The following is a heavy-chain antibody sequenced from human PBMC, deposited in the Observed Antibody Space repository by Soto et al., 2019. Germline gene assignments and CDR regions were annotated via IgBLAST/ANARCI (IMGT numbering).Heavy chain of an antibody. Sequence: QVQLVQSGAEVKKPGSSVKVSCKASGGTFSSYAISWVRQAPGQGLEWMGGIIPIFGTANYAQKFQGRVTMPADESTSTAYMELSSLRSEDTAVYYCARSRVAYCGGDCYTLDYWGQGTLVTVSS. CDR1: GGTFSSYA. D-gene: IGHD2-21*02. CDR2: IIPIFGTA. V-gene: IGHV1-69*12. CDR3: ARSRVAYCGGDCYTLDY. J-gene: IGHJ4*02.